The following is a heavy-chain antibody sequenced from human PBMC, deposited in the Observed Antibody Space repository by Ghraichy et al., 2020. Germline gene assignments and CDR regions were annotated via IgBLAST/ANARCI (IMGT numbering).Heavy chain of an antibody. CDR1: GGSVSSGSYY. J-gene: IGHJ6*02. V-gene: IGHV4-61*01. D-gene: IGHD6-6*01. Sequence: SQTLSLTCTVSGGSVSSGSYYWSWIRQPPGKGLEWIGYIYYSGSTNYNPSLKSRVTISVDTSKNQFSLKLSSVTAADTAVYYCARGRSSSDGMDVWGQGTTVTVSS. CDR3: ARGRSSSDGMDV. CDR2: IYYSGST.